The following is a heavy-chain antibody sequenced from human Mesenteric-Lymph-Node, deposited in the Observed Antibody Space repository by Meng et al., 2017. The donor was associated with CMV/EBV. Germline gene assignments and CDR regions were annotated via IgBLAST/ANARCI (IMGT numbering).Heavy chain of an antibody. CDR2: ISSSDRTL. D-gene: IGHD3-16*02. J-gene: IGHJ4*02. V-gene: IGHV3-11*04. CDR1: GISVSDAY. CDR3: ARGAEGRGVIGY. Sequence: CGDSGISVSDAYMSWIRQAPGKGLEWVAYISSSDRTLAYEGSVKGRFSISRDSAKNSVELEMDSLEVEDTAVYYCARGAEGRGVIGYWGQGTLVTVSS.